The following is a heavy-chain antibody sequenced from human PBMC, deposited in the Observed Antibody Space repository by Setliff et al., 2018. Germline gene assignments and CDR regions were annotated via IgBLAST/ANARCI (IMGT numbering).Heavy chain of an antibody. J-gene: IGHJ4*02. CDR3: ARGGKAAAERKGLFEY. D-gene: IGHD6-13*01. CDR1: GYSFTSYY. CDR2: INPSGGSA. Sequence: ASVKVSCKATGYSFTSYYIHWVRQAPGQGLEWMGIINPSGGSASVVDKFQGRVTMTRDTSTRTVYVDLSSLRSEDTAVYYCARGGKAAAERKGLFEYWGQGTLVTVSS. V-gene: IGHV1-46*01.